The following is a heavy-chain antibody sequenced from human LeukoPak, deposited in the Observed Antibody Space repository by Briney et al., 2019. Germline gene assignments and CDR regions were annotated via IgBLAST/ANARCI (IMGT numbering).Heavy chain of an antibody. CDR2: IKSKTDGGTT. J-gene: IGHJ4*02. CDR1: GFTFSSYS. D-gene: IGHD6-13*01. Sequence: GGSLRLSCAASGFTFSSYSMNWVRQAPGKGLEGVGRIKSKTDGGTTDYAAPVKGRFTISRDDSKNTLYLQMNSLKTEDTAVYYCTTDLLQQYDYWGKGTLVTVSS. V-gene: IGHV3-15*01. CDR3: TTDLLQQYDY.